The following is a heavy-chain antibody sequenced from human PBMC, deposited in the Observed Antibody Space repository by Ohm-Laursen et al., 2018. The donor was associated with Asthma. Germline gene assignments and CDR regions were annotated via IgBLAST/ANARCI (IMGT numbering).Heavy chain of an antibody. CDR2: ISSSGRTI. D-gene: IGHD1-26*01. Sequence: SLRLSCAASGFTFRSYNMNWVRQAPGKGLEWVSYISSSGRTIYYADSVKGRFTISRDNAENSLYLHMNTLRDEDTAVYFCANTGNYFAFDIWGQGTMVTVPS. J-gene: IGHJ3*02. CDR1: GFTFRSYN. CDR3: ANTGNYFAFDI. V-gene: IGHV3-48*02.